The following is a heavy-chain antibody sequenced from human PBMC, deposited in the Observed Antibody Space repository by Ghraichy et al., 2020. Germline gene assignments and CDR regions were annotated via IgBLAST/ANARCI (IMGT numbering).Heavy chain of an antibody. CDR2: ISGIGGSST. D-gene: IGHD2-2*01. Sequence: GGSLRLSCAASGFRFSNYAMSWVRQAPGKGLEWISGISGIGGSSTFYADSVKGRFTISRDNSKNTLYLQMNSLRGEDTALYYCARHREDQLLWGSFDYWGQGTLVTVSS. J-gene: IGHJ4*02. V-gene: IGHV3-23*01. CDR3: ARHREDQLLWGSFDY. CDR1: GFRFSNYA.